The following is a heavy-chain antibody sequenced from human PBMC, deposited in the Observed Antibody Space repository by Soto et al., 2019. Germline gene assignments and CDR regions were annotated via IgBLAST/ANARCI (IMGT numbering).Heavy chain of an antibody. D-gene: IGHD2-2*01. Sequence: EVQLVESGGGLVQPGGSLRLSCAASGFIFSSYSMSWVRQAPGKGLEWVSSISGSASNIHYADSVKGRFTISRDTAENSLYLQLNSLRAEDTALYYCARDGHCISSSCFFLPDYWGQGTLVTVSS. CDR2: ISGSASNI. CDR3: ARDGHCISSSCFFLPDY. J-gene: IGHJ4*02. CDR1: GFIFSSYS. V-gene: IGHV3-21*01.